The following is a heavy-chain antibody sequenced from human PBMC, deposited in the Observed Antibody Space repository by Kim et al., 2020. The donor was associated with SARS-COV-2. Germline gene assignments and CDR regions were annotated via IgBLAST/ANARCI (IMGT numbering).Heavy chain of an antibody. CDR3: ARRGADCTGGVCSYFDY. J-gene: IGHJ4*02. D-gene: IGHD2-8*02. V-gene: IGHV3-30*01. Sequence: KGRFTIARDNSKNTLYLQMNSLRAEDTAVYYCARRGADCTGGVCSYFDYWGQGTLVTVSS.